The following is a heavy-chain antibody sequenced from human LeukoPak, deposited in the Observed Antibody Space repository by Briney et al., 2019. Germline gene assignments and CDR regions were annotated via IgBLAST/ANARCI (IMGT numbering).Heavy chain of an antibody. V-gene: IGHV3-11*04. J-gene: IGHJ4*02. CDR2: ISSSGSTI. Sequence: PGGSLRLSCTASGFTFSDHYMSWIRQAPGKGLEWVSYISSSGSTIYQADSVKGRFTISRDNAKKSLYLQMNSLRAEDTAVYYCARDAYSGYDYWGQGTLVTVSS. CDR3: ARDAYSGYDY. D-gene: IGHD5-12*01. CDR1: GFTFSDHY.